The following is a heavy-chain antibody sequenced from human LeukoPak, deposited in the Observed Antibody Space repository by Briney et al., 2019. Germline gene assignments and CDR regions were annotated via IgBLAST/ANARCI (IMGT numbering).Heavy chain of an antibody. J-gene: IGHJ4*02. V-gene: IGHV3-30*18. Sequence: GGSLRLSCAASGFTFSSYGMHWVRQAPGKGLEGVAVISYDGSNKYYADSVKGRFTISRDNSKNTLYLQMNSLRAEDTAVYYCAKDLDYYDSSGYYDYWGQGTLVTVSS. CDR3: AKDLDYYDSSGYYDY. D-gene: IGHD3-22*01. CDR1: GFTFSSYG. CDR2: ISYDGSNK.